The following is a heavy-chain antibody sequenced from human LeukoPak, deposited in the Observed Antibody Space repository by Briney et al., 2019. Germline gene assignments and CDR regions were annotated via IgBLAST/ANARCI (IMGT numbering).Heavy chain of an antibody. Sequence: PGGSLRLSCAASGFTVSSNYMSWVRQAPGKGLEWVSAISGSGGSTYYADSVKGRFTISRDNSKNTLYLQMNSLRAEDTAVYYCAKDRRDDILTGYYYHDYWGQGTLVTVSS. D-gene: IGHD3-9*01. J-gene: IGHJ4*02. V-gene: IGHV3-23*01. CDR2: ISGSGGST. CDR3: AKDRRDDILTGYYYHDY. CDR1: GFTVSSNY.